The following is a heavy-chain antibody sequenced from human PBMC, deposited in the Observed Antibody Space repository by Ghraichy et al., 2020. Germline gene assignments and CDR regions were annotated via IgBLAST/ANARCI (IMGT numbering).Heavy chain of an antibody. CDR3: AKDPHYDYTWGSYFGY. Sequence: GGSLRLSCVASGFTFSNYAMSWVRQAPGKGLEWVSVISGSGGSTYYADAVKGRFTISRDHSKNTLYLQMNSLRAEDTAVYYCAKDPHYDYTWGSYFGYWGQGTLVTVSS. CDR2: ISGSGGST. D-gene: IGHD3-16*01. J-gene: IGHJ4*02. CDR1: GFTFSNYA. V-gene: IGHV3-23*01.